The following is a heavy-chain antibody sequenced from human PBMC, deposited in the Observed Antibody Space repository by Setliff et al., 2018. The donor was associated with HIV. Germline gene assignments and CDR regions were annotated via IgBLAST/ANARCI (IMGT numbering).Heavy chain of an antibody. CDR2: FYYSWNT. Sequence: SETLSLTCSVSGGSISGYFWSWIRKPPGKGLEWIGSFYYSWNTYYNPSLKSRVTISVDTSKNQFSLKLSSVTAADTAVYYCARHSITLVVGVPERDDAFDIWGQGTMVTVSS. D-gene: IGHD3-22*01. CDR3: ARHSITLVVGVPERDDAFDI. V-gene: IGHV4-59*05. CDR1: GGSISGYF. J-gene: IGHJ3*02.